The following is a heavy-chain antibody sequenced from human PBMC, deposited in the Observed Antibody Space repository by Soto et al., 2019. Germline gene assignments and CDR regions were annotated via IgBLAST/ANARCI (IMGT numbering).Heavy chain of an antibody. CDR2: ITVYNGNT. CDR1: GYIFSSYG. D-gene: IGHD3-3*01. V-gene: IGHV1-18*01. J-gene: IGHJ4*02. Sequence: QVQLLQSGAEVKKPGASVKVSCKTSGYIFSSYGVNWVRQAPGQGLEWMGWITVYNGNTQYVQKFQDRVTMTTDTSPSTAYMELRSLRSDDTAVYYCARDNTGVVGVDYWGQGTLVTVSS. CDR3: ARDNTGVVGVDY.